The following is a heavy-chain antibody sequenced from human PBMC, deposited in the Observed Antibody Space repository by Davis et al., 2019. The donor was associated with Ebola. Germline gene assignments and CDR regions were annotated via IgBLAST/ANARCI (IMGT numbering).Heavy chain of an antibody. D-gene: IGHD6-19*01. CDR3: ARRTIAVADHWFDP. Sequence: GSLRLPCAVYGGSFSGYYWSWIRQPPGKGLGWIGEINHSGSTNYNPSLKSRVTISVDTSQNQFSLKLSSVTAADTAVYYCARRTIAVADHWFDPWGQGTLVTVSS. CDR2: INHSGST. V-gene: IGHV4-34*01. CDR1: GGSFSGYY. J-gene: IGHJ5*02.